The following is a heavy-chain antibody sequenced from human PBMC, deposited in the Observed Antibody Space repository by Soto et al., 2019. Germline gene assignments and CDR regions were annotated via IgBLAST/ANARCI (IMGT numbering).Heavy chain of an antibody. D-gene: IGHD2-2*01. CDR1: GFTFSSYA. J-gene: IGHJ5*02. CDR2: ISGSGGST. Sequence: VGSLRLSCAASGFTFSSYAMSWVRQAPGKGLEWVSAISGSGGSTYYADSVKGRFTISRDNSKNTLYLQMNSLRAEDTAVYYCAKDGCSSISCYRLSWFDPWGQGTLVTVSS. V-gene: IGHV3-23*01. CDR3: AKDGCSSISCYRLSWFDP.